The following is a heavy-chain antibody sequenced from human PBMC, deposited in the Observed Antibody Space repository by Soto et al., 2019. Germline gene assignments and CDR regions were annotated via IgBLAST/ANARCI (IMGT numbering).Heavy chain of an antibody. J-gene: IGHJ6*02. D-gene: IGHD1-1*01. V-gene: IGHV3-30-3*01. Sequence: QVQLVESGGGVVQPGRSLRLSCAASGFTFSSYAMHWVRQAPGKGLEWVAVISYDGSNKYYADSVKGRFTISRDNSKNTLYLQMNSLRAEDTDVYYCARDRLRYNWNDFPYYYSGMDVWGQGTTVTVSS. CDR3: ARDRLRYNWNDFPYYYSGMDV. CDR1: GFTFSSYA. CDR2: ISYDGSNK.